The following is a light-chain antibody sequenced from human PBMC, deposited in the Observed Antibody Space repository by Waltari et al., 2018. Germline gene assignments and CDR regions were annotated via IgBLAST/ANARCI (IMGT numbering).Light chain of an antibody. CDR1: QSLLYSSNNKNY. CDR3: QQRNNWPLT. V-gene: IGKV4-1*01. CDR2: WAS. Sequence: DIVMTQSPDSLAVSLGERATIHCMSSQSLLYSSNNKNYFGWFQQKPGQPPKLIIYWASTRESGVPDRFSGSGSGTDFTLTISSLQAEDVAIYYCQQRNNWPLTFGGGTKVEIK. J-gene: IGKJ4*01.